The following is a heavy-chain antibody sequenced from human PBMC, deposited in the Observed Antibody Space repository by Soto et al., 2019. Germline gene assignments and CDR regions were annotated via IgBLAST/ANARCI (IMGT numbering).Heavy chain of an antibody. D-gene: IGHD6-13*01. CDR1: GGTFSSYA. J-gene: IGHJ5*02. CDR3: ARDLPPIAAAGYNWFDP. Sequence: GASVKVSCKASGGTFSSYAISWLRQAPGQGLEWMGGIIPIFGTANYAQKFQGRVTITADESTSTAYMELSSLRSEDTAVYYCARDLPPIAAAGYNWFDPWGQGTLVTVSS. V-gene: IGHV1-69*13. CDR2: IIPIFGTA.